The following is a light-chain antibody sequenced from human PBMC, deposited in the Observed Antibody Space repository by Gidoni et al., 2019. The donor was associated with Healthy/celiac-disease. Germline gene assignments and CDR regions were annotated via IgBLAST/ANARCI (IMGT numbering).Light chain of an antibody. J-gene: IGKJ3*01. CDR3: QQSYSAPQGFT. Sequence: DIPMTQSPSSLSASVGDRVTITCRASQSISSYLNWYQQKPGKAPKLLIYAASSLQSGVPSRFSGSGSGTDFTLTISSLQPEDFATYYCQQSYSAPQGFTFGPGTKVDIQ. CDR1: QSISSY. CDR2: AAS. V-gene: IGKV1-39*01.